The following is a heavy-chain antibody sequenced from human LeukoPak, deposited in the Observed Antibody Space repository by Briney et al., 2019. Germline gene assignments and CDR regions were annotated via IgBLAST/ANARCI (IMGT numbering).Heavy chain of an antibody. CDR1: GFSLSTSGVG. Sequence: SGPTLVKPTQTLTLTCTFSGFSLSTSGVGVGWIRQPPGKALEWLALIYWDDDKRYSPSLKSRLTITKDTSKNQVVHTMTNMDPVDTATYYCAHISTMVRGVTDWFDPWGQGTLVTVSS. J-gene: IGHJ5*02. CDR3: AHISTMVRGVTDWFDP. D-gene: IGHD3-10*01. CDR2: IYWDDDK. V-gene: IGHV2-5*02.